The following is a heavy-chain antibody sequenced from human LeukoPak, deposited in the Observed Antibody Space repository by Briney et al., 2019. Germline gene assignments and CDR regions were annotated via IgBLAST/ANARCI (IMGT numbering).Heavy chain of an antibody. J-gene: IGHJ6*03. CDR1: GFTFSSYA. CDR3: AKDQPPDDYGANRGDYSSYYYYMEV. Sequence: GRSLRLTCAASGFTFSSYAMHWVRQAPGKGLEWVAVISYDGSNKYYADSVKGRFTISRDNSKNTLYLQMNSLRAEDTAVYYWAKDQPPDDYGANRGDYSSYYYYMEVWAKGPRSPSP. CDR2: ISYDGSNK. D-gene: IGHD4-17*01. V-gene: IGHV3-30*04.